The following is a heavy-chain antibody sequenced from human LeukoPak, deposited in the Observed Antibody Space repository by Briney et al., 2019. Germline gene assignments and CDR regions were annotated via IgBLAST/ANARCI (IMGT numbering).Heavy chain of an antibody. D-gene: IGHD3-10*01. CDR3: ARLSFWGPMVRDRDAFDI. CDR2: IYYSGST. CDR1: GGSISSYY. V-gene: IGHV4-59*08. J-gene: IGHJ3*02. Sequence: PSETLSLTCTVSGGSISSYYWSWIRQPPGKGLEWIGYIYYSGSTNYSPSLKSRVTISVDTSKNQFSLKLSSVTAADTAVYYCARLSFWGPMVRDRDAFDIWGQGTMVTVSS.